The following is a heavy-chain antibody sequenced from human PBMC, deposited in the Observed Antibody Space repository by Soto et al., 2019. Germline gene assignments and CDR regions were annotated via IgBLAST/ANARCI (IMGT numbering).Heavy chain of an antibody. CDR1: EYTFGSYS. CDR2: VNGGGDIT. D-gene: IGHD3-3*01. V-gene: IGHV3-23*01. CDR3: ARGHFGVTMDV. Sequence: EVQLLESGGGLVQPGGSVILSCEPLEYTFGSYSMIWFRQAPGKGLEWVSGVNGGGDITYYAESVKGRFTISRDNSKNTLYLQMNSLRAEDTAVFYCARGHFGVTMDVWGQGTTVTVSS. J-gene: IGHJ6*02.